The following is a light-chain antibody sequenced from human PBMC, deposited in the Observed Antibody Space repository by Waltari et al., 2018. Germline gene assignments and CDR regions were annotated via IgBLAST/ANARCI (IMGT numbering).Light chain of an antibody. CDR1: QSVSSY. J-gene: IGKJ3*01. CDR3: QQRSNWQIT. V-gene: IGKV3-11*01. Sequence: EIVLTQSPATLSLSPGERATLSCRASQSVSSYLAWYQQKPGQAPRLLIYDASNRATGIPARFSGSGSGTDFTLTISSLEPEDFAVYYCQQRSNWQITFGPGTKVDIK. CDR2: DAS.